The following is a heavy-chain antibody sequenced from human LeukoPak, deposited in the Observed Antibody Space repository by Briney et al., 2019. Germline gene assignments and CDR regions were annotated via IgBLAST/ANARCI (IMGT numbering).Heavy chain of an antibody. CDR1: GGSISSGSYY. V-gene: IGHV4-61*02. J-gene: IGHJ4*02. Sequence: TSQTLSLTCTVSGGSISSGSYYWSWIRQPAGKGLEWIGRIYTSGSTNYNPSLKSRVTISVDTSKNQFSLKLSSVTAADTAAYYCARATVTLIDYWGQGTLVTVSS. CDR3: ARATVTLIDY. CDR2: IYTSGST. D-gene: IGHD4-11*01.